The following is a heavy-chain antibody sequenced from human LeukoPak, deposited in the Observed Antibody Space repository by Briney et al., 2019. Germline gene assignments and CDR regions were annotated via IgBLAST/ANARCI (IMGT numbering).Heavy chain of an antibody. CDR2: ISGSGGST. D-gene: IGHD6-19*01. CDR1: GFTFSSYA. CDR3: AKDYSSGWYYFQH. J-gene: IGHJ1*01. Sequence: GGSLRLSCAASGFTFSSYAMSWVRQAPGKGLEWVSAISGSGGSTYYTDSVKGRFTISRDNSKNTLYLQMNSLRAEDTAVYYCAKDYSSGWYYFQHWGQGTLVTVSS. V-gene: IGHV3-23*01.